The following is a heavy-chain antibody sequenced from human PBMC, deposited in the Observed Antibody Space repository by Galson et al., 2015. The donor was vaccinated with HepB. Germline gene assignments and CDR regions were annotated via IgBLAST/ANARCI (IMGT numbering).Heavy chain of an antibody. V-gene: IGHV1-69*13. J-gene: IGHJ4*02. Sequence: SVKVSCKASGYTFTSYYMHWVRQAPGQGLEWMGGIIPIFGIANYAQKFQGRVTITADESTSTAYMELSSLRSEDTAVYYCAREAPYGDYGFDYWGQGTLVTVSS. CDR2: IIPIFGIA. CDR3: AREAPYGDYGFDY. D-gene: IGHD4-17*01. CDR1: GYTFTSYY.